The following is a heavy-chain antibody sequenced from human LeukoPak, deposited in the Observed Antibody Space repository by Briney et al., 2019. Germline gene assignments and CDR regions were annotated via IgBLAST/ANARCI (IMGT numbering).Heavy chain of an antibody. D-gene: IGHD1-7*01. CDR1: GLTFRTTW. CDR3: ATARNFRFEY. CDR2: MNGEGTTI. Sequence: GGSLRLSCATSGLTFRTTWMHWVRQAPGKGLMWVSRMNGEGTTIDYADSVKGRFTVSRDYAKNTLFLQMNNLRTEDTALHFCATARNFRFEYWGQGSLVIVSA. V-gene: IGHV3-74*01. J-gene: IGHJ4*02.